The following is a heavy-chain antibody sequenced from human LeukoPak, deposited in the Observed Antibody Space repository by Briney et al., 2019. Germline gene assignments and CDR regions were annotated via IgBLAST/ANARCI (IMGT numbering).Heavy chain of an antibody. CDR1: GFTFSSYG. V-gene: IGHV3-23*01. CDR2: ISGSGGST. CDR3: AKHSGWYLCNWFDP. D-gene: IGHD6-19*01. J-gene: IGHJ5*02. Sequence: GGTLRLSCAASGFTFSSYGMSWVRQAPGKGLEWVSAISGSGGSTYYADSVKGRFTISRDNSKNTLYLQMNSLRAEDTAVYYCAKHSGWYLCNWFDPWGQGTLVTVSS.